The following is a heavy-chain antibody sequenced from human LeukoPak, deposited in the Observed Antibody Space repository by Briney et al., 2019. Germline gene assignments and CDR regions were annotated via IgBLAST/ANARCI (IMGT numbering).Heavy chain of an antibody. CDR2: ISAYNGNT. CDR1: GYTFTGYY. Sequence: ASVKGSCKASGYTFTGYYMHWVRQAPGQGREWMGWISAYNGNTNYAQKLQGRVTMTTDTSTSTAYMELRSLRSDDTAVYYCARDSNRITIFGVASSNWGQGTLVTVSS. D-gene: IGHD3-3*01. V-gene: IGHV1-18*04. CDR3: ARDSNRITIFGVASSN. J-gene: IGHJ4*02.